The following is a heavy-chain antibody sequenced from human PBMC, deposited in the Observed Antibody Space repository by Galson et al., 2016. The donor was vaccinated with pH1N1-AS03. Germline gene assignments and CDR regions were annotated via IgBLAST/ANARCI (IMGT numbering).Heavy chain of an antibody. CDR2: INPKTEGT. J-gene: IGHJ5*02. CDR1: GYTLTAYY. CDR3: ARGVVDCSGPACSGTLRFDP. D-gene: IGHD2-15*01. Sequence: SGYTLTAYYIHWVRQAPGQGLEWMGLINPKTEGTYSAQKFQGRVTMTRDTSVSTAYMELSSLRSEDTAVYYCARGVVDCSGPACSGTLRFDPWGQGTLVTVSS. V-gene: IGHV1-2*06.